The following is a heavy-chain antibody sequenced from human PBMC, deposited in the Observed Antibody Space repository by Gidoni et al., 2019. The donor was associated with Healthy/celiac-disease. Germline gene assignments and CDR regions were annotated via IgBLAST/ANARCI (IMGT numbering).Heavy chain of an antibody. D-gene: IGHD3-22*01. CDR3: ARDHYYDSSGLDY. CDR1: GFTFSSYG. Sequence: QVQLVESGGGVVQPGRSLRLSCAASGFTFSSYGMHWVRQAPGKGLEWVAVIWYDGSNKYYADSVKGRFTISRDNSKNTLYLQMNSLRAEDTAVYYCARDHYYDSSGLDYWGQGTLVTVSS. J-gene: IGHJ4*02. CDR2: IWYDGSNK. V-gene: IGHV3-33*01.